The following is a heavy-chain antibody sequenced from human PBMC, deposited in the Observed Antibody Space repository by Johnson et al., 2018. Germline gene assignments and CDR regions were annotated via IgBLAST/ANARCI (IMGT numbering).Heavy chain of an antibody. D-gene: IGHD5-24*01. CDR1: GFTFDDYA. CDR2: ISWNSGSI. Sequence: VQLVQSGGGLVQPGRSLRLSCAASGFTFDDYAMHWVRQAPGKGLEWVSGISWNSGSIGYADSVKGRFTISGDNAKNSLYLQMNSRGAEDTAVYYCARDWADGDACDSWGQGTMVTVSS. CDR3: ARDWADGDACDS. V-gene: IGHV3-9*01. J-gene: IGHJ3*02.